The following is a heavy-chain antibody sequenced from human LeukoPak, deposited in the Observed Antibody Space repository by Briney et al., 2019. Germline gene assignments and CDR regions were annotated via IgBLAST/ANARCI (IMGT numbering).Heavy chain of an antibody. Sequence: PSETLSLTCTVSGGSISSSRDYWAWIRQPPGKGLEWIGYIYYSGSTNYNPSLKSRVTISVDTSKNQFSLKLSSVTAADTAVYYCARDGYSSGWYGAFDIWGQGTMVTVSS. CDR3: ARDGYSSGWYGAFDI. CDR2: IYYSGST. CDR1: GGSISSSRDY. V-gene: IGHV4-61*01. J-gene: IGHJ3*02. D-gene: IGHD6-19*01.